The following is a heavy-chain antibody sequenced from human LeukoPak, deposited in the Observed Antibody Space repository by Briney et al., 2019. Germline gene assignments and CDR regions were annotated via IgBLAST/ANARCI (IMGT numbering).Heavy chain of an antibody. CDR1: GYTFTGYY. Sequence: ASVKVSCKASGYTFTGYYIHWVRQAPGQGLEWMGWISPNSGGTNFAPKFHGRVSMTRDTSINTAYMELTSLRSDDTAVYYCARGDKKENQSGPSGYFDPWGQGTLVTVSS. D-gene: IGHD3-10*01. CDR3: ARGDKKENQSGPSGYFDP. CDR2: ISPNSGGT. J-gene: IGHJ5*02. V-gene: IGHV1-2*02.